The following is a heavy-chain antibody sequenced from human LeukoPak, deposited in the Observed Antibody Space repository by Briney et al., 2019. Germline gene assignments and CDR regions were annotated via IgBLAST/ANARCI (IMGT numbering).Heavy chain of an antibody. CDR1: GGTFSSYA. Sequence: ASVKVSCKASGGTFSSYAISWVRQAPGQGLEWMGGIIPIFGTANYAQKFQGRVTITADESTSTAYMELSSLRSEDTVVYYCATRTYYDFWSGYYYFDYWGQGTLVTVSS. D-gene: IGHD3-3*01. J-gene: IGHJ4*02. CDR3: ATRTYYDFWSGYYYFDY. CDR2: IIPIFGTA. V-gene: IGHV1-69*13.